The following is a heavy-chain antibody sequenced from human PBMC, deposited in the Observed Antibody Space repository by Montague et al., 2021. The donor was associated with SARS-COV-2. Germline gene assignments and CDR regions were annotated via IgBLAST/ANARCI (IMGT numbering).Heavy chain of an antibody. J-gene: IGHJ4*02. Sequence: CAISGDSVSSNSAAWNWIRHSPSRGLEYLGRTYYRSKWYNDYAVSVKSRITINPDTSKNQFSLQLNSVTPDDTAMHYCARGYDKRFDHWGQGTLVTVPS. CDR1: GDSVSSNSAA. V-gene: IGHV6-1*01. D-gene: IGHD3-16*01. CDR2: TYYRSKWYN. CDR3: ARGYDKRFDH.